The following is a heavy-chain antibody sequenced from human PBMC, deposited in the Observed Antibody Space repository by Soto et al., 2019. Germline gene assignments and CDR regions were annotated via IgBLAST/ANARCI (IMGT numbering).Heavy chain of an antibody. CDR2: ISSSSSYI. CDR3: ARIIAVAGNGLDY. D-gene: IGHD6-19*01. V-gene: IGHV3-21*01. Sequence: GGSLRLSCAASGFTFSSYWMHWVRQAPGKGLEWVSSISSSSSYIYYADSVKGRFTISRDNAKNSLYLQMNSLRAEDTAVYYCARIIAVAGNGLDYWGQGTLVTVSS. J-gene: IGHJ4*02. CDR1: GFTFSSYW.